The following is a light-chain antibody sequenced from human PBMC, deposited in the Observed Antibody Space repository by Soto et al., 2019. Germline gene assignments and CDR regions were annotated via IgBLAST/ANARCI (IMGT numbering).Light chain of an antibody. Sequence: QSALTQPASVSGSPGQSITISCTGTSSDVGGYNDVSWYQQHPGKAPEFMIYDVSNRPSGVSNRFSGSTSCNTASLTISGLQAADEAAYYCSSYTSSSTYVFGTGTKLTVL. CDR1: SSDVGGYND. V-gene: IGLV2-14*01. CDR2: DVS. CDR3: SSYTSSSTYV. J-gene: IGLJ1*01.